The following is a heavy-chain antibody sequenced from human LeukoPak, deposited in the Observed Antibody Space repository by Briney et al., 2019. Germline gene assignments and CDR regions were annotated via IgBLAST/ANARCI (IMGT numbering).Heavy chain of an antibody. D-gene: IGHD6-19*01. V-gene: IGHV4-59*01. CDR1: GGSISNYY. CDR2: IYYSGTT. J-gene: IGHJ4*02. Sequence: SETLSLTCTVSGGSISNYYWTWIRQPPGKGLEWIGYIYYSGTTKYNPSLKSRVTISLDTSKNQFSLKLSSVTAADTAVYYCARFPGSGWDYFDYWGQGTLVTVSS. CDR3: ARFPGSGWDYFDY.